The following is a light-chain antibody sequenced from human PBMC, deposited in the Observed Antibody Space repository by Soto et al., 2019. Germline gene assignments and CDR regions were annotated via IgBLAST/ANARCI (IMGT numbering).Light chain of an antibody. V-gene: IGKV1-12*01. Sequence: DIQLTQSPASVSASVGDRVTITCRASQDIASWLAWYQQKPGKAPNLLIYSTSSLQSGVPSRFSGDGSETEFTLTISSLQPEDFATYYGQQADSFPLTFGGGTKVEL. CDR3: QQADSFPLT. J-gene: IGKJ4*01. CDR1: QDIASW. CDR2: STS.